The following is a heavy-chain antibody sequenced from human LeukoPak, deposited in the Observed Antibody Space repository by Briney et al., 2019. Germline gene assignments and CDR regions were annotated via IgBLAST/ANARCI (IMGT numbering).Heavy chain of an antibody. V-gene: IGHV3-11*01. D-gene: IGHD5-12*01. CDR3: ARVDSGYDSGYYYYYMDV. CDR2: ISSSGSTI. CDR1: GFTFSDYY. J-gene: IGHJ6*03. Sequence: GGSLRLSRAASGFTFSDYYMSWIRQAPGKGLEWVSYISSSGSTIYYADSVKGRFTISRDNAKNSLYLQMNSLRAEDTAVYYCARVDSGYDSGYYYYYMDVWGKGTTVTVSS.